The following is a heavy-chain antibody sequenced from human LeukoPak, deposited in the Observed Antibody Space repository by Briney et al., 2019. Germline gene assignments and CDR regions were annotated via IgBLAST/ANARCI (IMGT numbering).Heavy chain of an antibody. CDR1: GGTFSSYA. CDR2: IIPIFGTA. CDR3: ARDGMGGTNWFDP. J-gene: IGHJ5*02. V-gene: IGHV1-69*05. D-gene: IGHD3-16*01. Sequence: GSSVKVSFKASGGTFSSYAISWVRQAPGQGLEWMGGIIPIFGTANYAQKFQGRVTITTDESTSTAYMELSSLRSEDTAVYYCARDGMGGTNWFDPWGQGTLVTVSS.